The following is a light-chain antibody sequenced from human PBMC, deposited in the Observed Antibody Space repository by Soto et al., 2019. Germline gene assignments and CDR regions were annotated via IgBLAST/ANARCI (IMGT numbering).Light chain of an antibody. Sequence: EIVMTQSPATLSVSPGERATLSCSASQSVSSNLAWHQQKPGQAPRILMYDASTRATGIPARFSGSGSGTEFTLTISSLQSEDFAVYYCQQYSDWPSITFGQGTRLEIK. J-gene: IGKJ5*01. CDR1: QSVSSN. V-gene: IGKV3-15*01. CDR2: DAS. CDR3: QQYSDWPSIT.